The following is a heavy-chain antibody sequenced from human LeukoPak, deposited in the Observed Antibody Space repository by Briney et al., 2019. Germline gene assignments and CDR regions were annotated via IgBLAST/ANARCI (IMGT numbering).Heavy chain of an antibody. Sequence: SETLSLTCTISGGSISSYYWNWIRQPSGKGLEWIGHVFYSGHTNYSPSLESRVTISVDTSKNQFSLRLTSVTAADTAIYYCARHSSGLYYFHYWGQGTLVTVSS. CDR2: VFYSGHT. V-gene: IGHV4-59*08. D-gene: IGHD6-19*01. CDR1: GGSISSYY. CDR3: ARHSSGLYYFHY. J-gene: IGHJ4*02.